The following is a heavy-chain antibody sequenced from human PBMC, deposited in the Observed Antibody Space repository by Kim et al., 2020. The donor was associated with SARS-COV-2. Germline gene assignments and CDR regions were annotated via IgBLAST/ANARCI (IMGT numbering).Heavy chain of an antibody. CDR2: ISYDGSNK. CDR1: GFTFSSYA. J-gene: IGHJ6*02. D-gene: IGHD3-16*01. V-gene: IGHV3-30-3*01. CDR3: ARALGGGYYYGMDV. Sequence: GGSLRLSCAASGFTFSSYAMHWVRQAPCKGLEWVAVISYDGSNKYYADSVKGRFTISRDNSKNTLYLQMNSLRAEDTAVYYCARALGGGYYYGMDVWGQGTTVTVSS.